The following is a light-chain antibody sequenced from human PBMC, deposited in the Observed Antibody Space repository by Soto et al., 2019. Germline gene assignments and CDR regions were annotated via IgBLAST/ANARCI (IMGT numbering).Light chain of an antibody. CDR2: AAS. CDR1: QGISSY. Sequence: IRMTQSPSSFSASTGDRVTITCRASQGISSYLAWYQQKPGKAPKLLIYAASTLQSGVPSRFSGSGSGTDFTLTISCLQSEDFATYYCQQYYSYPWTFGQGTKVEIK. CDR3: QQYYSYPWT. V-gene: IGKV1-8*01. J-gene: IGKJ1*01.